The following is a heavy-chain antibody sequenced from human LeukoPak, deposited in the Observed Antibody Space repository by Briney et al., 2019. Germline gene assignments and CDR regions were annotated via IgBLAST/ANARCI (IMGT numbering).Heavy chain of an antibody. D-gene: IGHD3-10*01. CDR2: IYPDDSDT. J-gene: IGHJ4*02. V-gene: IGHV5-51*01. CDR1: GYSITSYW. CDR3: AIPTVVRGVIRSFDF. Sequence: GESLKISCKGSGYSITSYWIGWVRQMPGRGLEWMGIIYPDDSDTRYSPSFQGQVTISADKSISTAYLQWSSLKASDTAMYYCAIPTVVRGVIRSFDFWGQGTLVTVSS.